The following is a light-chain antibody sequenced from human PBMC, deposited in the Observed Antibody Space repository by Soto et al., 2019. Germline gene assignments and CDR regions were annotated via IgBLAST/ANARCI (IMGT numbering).Light chain of an antibody. CDR1: SGDVGGYNF. CDR2: DVY. J-gene: IGLJ1*01. V-gene: IGLV2-11*01. CDR3: CSYAGTYSYV. Sequence: QSVLTQPRSVSGSPGQSVTISCTGTSGDVGGYNFVSWYQHRPGKAPKLIIYDVYKRPSGVPDRFSASKSGNTASLTISGLQAEDEADYYRCSYAGTYSYVFGPGTKVTVL.